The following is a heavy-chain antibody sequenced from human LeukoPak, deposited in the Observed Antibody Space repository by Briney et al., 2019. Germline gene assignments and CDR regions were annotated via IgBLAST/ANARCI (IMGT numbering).Heavy chain of an antibody. CDR3: ARDILGTIGTSDY. D-gene: IGHD1-1*01. J-gene: IGHJ4*02. CDR2: IKQDGSDK. V-gene: IGHV3-7*01. CDR1: GFSFSSYW. Sequence: PGGSLRLSCAASGFSFSSYWMSWVRQAPGKGLEWVPNIKQDGSDKYYVDSVKGRFTVSRDNAKNSLYLQMSSLRAEDTAVYYCARDILGTIGTSDYWGQGTLVTVSS.